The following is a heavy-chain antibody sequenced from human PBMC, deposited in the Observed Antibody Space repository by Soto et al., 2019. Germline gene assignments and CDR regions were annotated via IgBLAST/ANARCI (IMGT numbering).Heavy chain of an antibody. Sequence: GGSLRLSCAASGFTFSSYPMHWVRQAPGKGLEWVAVISYDGSDKHYADSVKGRFTISRDSSKDTLYLQINGLKPEDSAVYYCARSIVLVTALDYWGQGTLVTVSS. CDR1: GFTFSSYP. CDR3: ARSIVLVTALDY. D-gene: IGHD2-21*02. V-gene: IGHV3-30-3*01. J-gene: IGHJ4*02. CDR2: ISYDGSDK.